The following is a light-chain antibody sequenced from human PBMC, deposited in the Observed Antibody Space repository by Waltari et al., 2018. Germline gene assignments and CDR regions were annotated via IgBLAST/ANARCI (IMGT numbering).Light chain of an antibody. Sequence: QSALTQPASVSGSPGQSITISCTGTGSDVGGYDYVSGYQQHPGKAPKLMIYDVTTRPSGVSGRFSGSKSGDTASLTISGLQAEDEADYYCSSYASVSARYVFGSGTKVTVL. CDR2: DVT. CDR3: SSYASVSARYV. CDR1: GSDVGGYDY. J-gene: IGLJ1*01. V-gene: IGLV2-14*03.